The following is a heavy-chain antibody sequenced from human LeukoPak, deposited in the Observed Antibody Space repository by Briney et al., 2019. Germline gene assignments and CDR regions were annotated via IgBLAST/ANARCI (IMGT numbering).Heavy chain of an antibody. D-gene: IGHD3-16*01. CDR3: ARYYGP. J-gene: IGHJ5*02. Sequence: PSETLSLTCTVSGGSIRSSYYYWGWIRQPPGKGLEWIGSIYDSGSTYYNPSLKSRVTISVDTSKNQFSPKLNSVTAAGTAVYYCARYYGPWGQGTLVTVSS. CDR1: GGSIRSSYYY. CDR2: IYDSGST. V-gene: IGHV4-39*01.